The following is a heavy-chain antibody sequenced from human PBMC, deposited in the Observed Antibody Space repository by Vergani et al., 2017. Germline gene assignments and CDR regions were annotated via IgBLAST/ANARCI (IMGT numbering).Heavy chain of an antibody. CDR3: AKDRYGGNSMDYFDY. J-gene: IGHJ4*02. CDR2: IRYDGSNK. CDR1: RFTFSSYG. V-gene: IGHV3-30*02. Sequence: QVQLVESGGGAVQPVGAPRLSCAESRFTFSSYGMQWVRQAPGKGLEWVAFIRYDGSNKYYADSVKGRFTISRDNSKNTLYLQMNSLRAEDTAVYYCAKDRYGGNSMDYFDYWGQGTLVTVSS. D-gene: IGHD4-23*01.